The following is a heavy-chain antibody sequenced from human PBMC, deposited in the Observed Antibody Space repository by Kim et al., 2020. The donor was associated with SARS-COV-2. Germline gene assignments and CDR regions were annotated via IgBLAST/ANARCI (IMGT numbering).Heavy chain of an antibody. D-gene: IGHD3-10*01. J-gene: IGHJ6*02. CDR3: ARSGDGSGSFYLRYYYYAMDV. CDR2: IYYSGST. Sequence: SETLSLTCTVSDGSISRSSYYWGWIRQPPGKGLEWIGSIYYSGSTYYNPSLKSRVTISVDTSKNQFSLKLSSVTAADTAMYYCARSGDGSGSFYLRYYYYAMDVWGQGTTVTVSS. CDR1: DGSISRSSYY. V-gene: IGHV4-39*07.